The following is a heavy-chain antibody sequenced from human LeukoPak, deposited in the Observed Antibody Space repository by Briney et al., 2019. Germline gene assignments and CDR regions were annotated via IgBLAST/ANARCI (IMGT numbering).Heavy chain of an antibody. CDR2: INHSGST. D-gene: IGHD2-2*02. CDR1: GGSFSGYY. Sequence: PSETLSLTCAVYGGSFSGYYWSWIRQPPGKGLEWIGEINHSGSTNYNPSLKSRVTISVDTSKNQFSLKLSSVTAADTAVYYCARGKRYCSSTSCYTLNWFDPWGQGTLVIVSS. CDR3: ARGKRYCSSTSCYTLNWFDP. V-gene: IGHV4-34*01. J-gene: IGHJ5*02.